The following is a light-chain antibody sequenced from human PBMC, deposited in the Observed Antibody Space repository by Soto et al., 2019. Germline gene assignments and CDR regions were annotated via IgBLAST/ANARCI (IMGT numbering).Light chain of an antibody. Sequence: QSVLTQPPSASGSPGQSVSISCTGTSRDVGGNNYVSWYQQHPGKAPKLMIYEVSKRPSGVPDRFSGSKSGNTASLTVSGLQAEDEADYFCPSYAGSTNYVFGNGTKVTVL. V-gene: IGLV2-8*01. CDR1: SRDVGGNNY. J-gene: IGLJ1*01. CDR2: EVS. CDR3: PSYAGSTNYV.